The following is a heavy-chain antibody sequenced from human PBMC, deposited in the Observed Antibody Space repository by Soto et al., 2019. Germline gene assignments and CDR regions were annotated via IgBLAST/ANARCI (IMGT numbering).Heavy chain of an antibody. Sequence: SETLSLTCTVSGGSVGSGSYYWSWIRQPPGKGLEWIGYIYYSGSTNYNPSLKSRVTISVDTSKNQFSLKLSSVTAADTAVYYCARSAWELLLFTYWGQGTLVTVSS. D-gene: IGHD1-26*01. CDR1: GGSVGSGSYY. CDR2: IYYSGST. V-gene: IGHV4-61*01. CDR3: ARSAWELLLFTY. J-gene: IGHJ4*02.